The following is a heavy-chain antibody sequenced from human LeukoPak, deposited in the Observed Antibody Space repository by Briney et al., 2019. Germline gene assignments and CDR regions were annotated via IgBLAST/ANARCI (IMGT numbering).Heavy chain of an antibody. CDR2: ISAYNGNT. J-gene: IGHJ4*02. Sequence: ASVKVSCKASGYTFSNYGISWVRQAPGQGLEWLGWISAYNGNTDYAQNFQGTITMTTDTSTSTAYMELRSLRSDDTAVYYCARCEYSADWLLPHFDYWGQGTLVTVSS. CDR1: GYTFSNYG. CDR3: ARCEYSADWLLPHFDY. D-gene: IGHD3-9*01. V-gene: IGHV1-18*01.